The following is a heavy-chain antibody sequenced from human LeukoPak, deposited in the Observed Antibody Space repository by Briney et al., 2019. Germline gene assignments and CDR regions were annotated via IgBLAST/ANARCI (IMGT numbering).Heavy chain of an antibody. V-gene: IGHV3-23*01. D-gene: IGHD3-22*01. CDR2: ITSSGDAT. CDR3: AKDRPNYHESNGHYYRPNGDY. Sequence: GGSLRLSCAASGFTFNIYSMSWVRQAPGKGLEWVSSITSSGDATFYADSVKHRFTISRDNSKNMLYLQMSRLRAEDTAVYYCAKDRPNYHESNGHYYRPNGDYWGQGTLVTVSS. J-gene: IGHJ4*02. CDR1: GFTFNIYS.